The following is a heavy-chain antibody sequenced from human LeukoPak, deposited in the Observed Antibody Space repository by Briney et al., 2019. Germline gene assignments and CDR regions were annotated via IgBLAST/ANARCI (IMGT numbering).Heavy chain of an antibody. D-gene: IGHD1-26*01. V-gene: IGHV1-69*04. CDR1: GGTFSTYA. Sequence: GSSVKVSCKASGGTFSTYAITWVRQAPGQGLEWMGRIIPLPGIANYAQKFQGRVTTTADTSTSTAYMELRSLRSDDTAVYYCARGLGGSGSYFLTFDYWGQGTLVTVSS. J-gene: IGHJ4*02. CDR2: IIPLPGIA. CDR3: ARGLGGSGSYFLTFDY.